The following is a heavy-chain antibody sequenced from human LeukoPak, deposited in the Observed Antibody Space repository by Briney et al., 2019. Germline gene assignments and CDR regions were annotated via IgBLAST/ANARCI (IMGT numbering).Heavy chain of an antibody. CDR1: GYTFTGYY. J-gene: IGHJ4*02. Sequence: ASVKVSCKASGYTFTGYYMHWVRQAAGQGLEWMGWINPNSGGTNYAQKFQGRVTMPRDTSISTAYMELSRLRSDDTAVYYCARARYDSSGYYGCWGQGTLVTVSS. V-gene: IGHV1-2*02. CDR3: ARARYDSSGYYGC. D-gene: IGHD3-22*01. CDR2: INPNSGGT.